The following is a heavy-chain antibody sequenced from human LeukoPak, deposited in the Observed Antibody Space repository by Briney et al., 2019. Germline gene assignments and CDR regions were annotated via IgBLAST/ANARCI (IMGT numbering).Heavy chain of an antibody. J-gene: IGHJ1*01. CDR3: AGRGQRYFRD. CDR2: IYGIENT. CDR1: ADSITSGY. Sequence: SETLSLTCNITADSITSGYWNWIRQSPGKGLEWIGYIYGIENTDYNPSLKSRVTLSLDTSKNQLSLKLTAVSAADTAVYYCAGRGQRYFRDWGQGTLVTVSS. V-gene: IGHV4-59*08.